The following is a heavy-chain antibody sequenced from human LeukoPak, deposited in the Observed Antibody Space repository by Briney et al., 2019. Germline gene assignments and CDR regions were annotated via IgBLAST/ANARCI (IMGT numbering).Heavy chain of an antibody. V-gene: IGHV4-34*01. CDR2: INHSGST. CDR1: GGSFSGYY. Sequence: SETLSLTCAVYGGSFSGYYWSWIRQPPGKGLEWIGEINHSGSTNYNPSLKSRVTISVDTSKNQFSLKLSSVTAADTAVYYCARIKLDCSSTGCYYYYYYYVDVWGKGTTVTVSS. J-gene: IGHJ6*03. CDR3: ARIKLDCSSTGCYYYYYYYVDV. D-gene: IGHD2-2*01.